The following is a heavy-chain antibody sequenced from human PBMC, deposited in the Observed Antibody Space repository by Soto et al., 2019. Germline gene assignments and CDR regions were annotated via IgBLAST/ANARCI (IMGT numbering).Heavy chain of an antibody. D-gene: IGHD3-22*01. Sequence: GGSLRLSCAASGFTFSPFWMHWVRQAPGKGLEWVSIIYSGGNTFYADSVKGRFTISRDNAKNSLYLQMNSLRDEDTAVYYCARDRPNSSGYYLAAPDAFDIWGQGTMVTVSS. CDR1: GFTFSPFW. V-gene: IGHV3-66*01. J-gene: IGHJ3*02. CDR2: IYSGGNT. CDR3: ARDRPNSSGYYLAAPDAFDI.